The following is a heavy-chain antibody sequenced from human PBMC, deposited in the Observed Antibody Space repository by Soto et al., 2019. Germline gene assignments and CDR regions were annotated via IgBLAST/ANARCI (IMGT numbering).Heavy chain of an antibody. CDR3: ARGVTTVTTFDY. Sequence: QLQLQESGSGLVKPSQTLSLTCAVSGGSISSGGYSCNWIRQPPGKGLEWIGYIYHSGSTYYNPSLKSRAPISVHXSKNQFSLKLSSVTAADTAVYYCARGVTTVTTFDYWGQGTLVTVSS. D-gene: IGHD4-17*01. CDR2: IYHSGST. V-gene: IGHV4-30-2*01. J-gene: IGHJ4*02. CDR1: GGSISSGGYS.